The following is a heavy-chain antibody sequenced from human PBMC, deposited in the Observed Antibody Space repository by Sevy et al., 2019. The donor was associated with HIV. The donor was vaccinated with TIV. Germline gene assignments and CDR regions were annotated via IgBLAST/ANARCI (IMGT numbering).Heavy chain of an antibody. CDR1: GLTFSAYY. V-gene: IGHV3-11*01. CDR2: ISSSGSTI. CDR3: ASLPLGYCSSTSCYRENYYYYGMDV. J-gene: IGHJ6*02. Sequence: GGSLRLSFAASGLTFSAYYMSWIRQAPGKGLEGVSYISSSGSTIYYADSVKGRFTISRDNAKNSLYLQMNSLRAEDTAVYYCASLPLGYCSSTSCYRENYYYYGMDVWGQGTTVTVSS. D-gene: IGHD2-2*01.